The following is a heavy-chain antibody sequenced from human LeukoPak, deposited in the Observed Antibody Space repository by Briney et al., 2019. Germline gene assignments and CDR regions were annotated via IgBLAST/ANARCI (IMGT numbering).Heavy chain of an antibody. V-gene: IGHV1-69*01. J-gene: IGHJ4*02. CDR2: IIPIFGTA. CDR1: GGTFSSYA. D-gene: IGHD5-24*01. Sequence: SVKVSYKASGGTFSSYAISWVRQAPGQGLEWMGGIIPIFGTANYAQKFQGRVTITADESTSTAYMELSSLRSEDTAVYYCARKRDGYNSVDFDYWGQGTLVTVSS. CDR3: ARKRDGYNSVDFDY.